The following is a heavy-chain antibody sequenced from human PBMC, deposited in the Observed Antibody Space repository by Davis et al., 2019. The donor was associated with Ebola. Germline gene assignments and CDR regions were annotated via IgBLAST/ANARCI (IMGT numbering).Heavy chain of an antibody. V-gene: IGHV3-73*01. D-gene: IGHD1/OR15-1a*01. CDR2: IRSKANSYAT. CDR3: ARVSNKFGMDV. CDR1: GFTFSGSA. J-gene: IGHJ6*02. Sequence: GESLKISCAASGFTFSGSAMHWVRQASGKGLEWVGRIRSKANSYATAYAASVKGRFTISRDDSKNTAYLQMNSLRAEDTAVYYCARVSNKFGMDVWGQGTTVTVSS.